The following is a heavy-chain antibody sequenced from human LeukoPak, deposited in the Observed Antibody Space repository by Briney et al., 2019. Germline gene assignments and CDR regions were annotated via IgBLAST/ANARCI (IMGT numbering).Heavy chain of an antibody. Sequence: GGSLRLSCAASGFTFSSYGMHWVRQAPGKGLEWVALIWYDGSNKYYADSVKGRFTISRDNSKNTLYLQMNSLRAEDTAVYYCARDLFDSSSTNWFGPWGQGTLVTVPS. D-gene: IGHD6-13*01. CDR3: ARDLFDSSSTNWFGP. J-gene: IGHJ5*02. CDR1: GFTFSSYG. CDR2: IWYDGSNK. V-gene: IGHV3-33*01.